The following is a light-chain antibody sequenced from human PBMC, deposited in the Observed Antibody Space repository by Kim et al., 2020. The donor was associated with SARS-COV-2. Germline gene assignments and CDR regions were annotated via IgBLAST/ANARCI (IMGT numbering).Light chain of an antibody. CDR1: NLGDKN. CDR3: QAWDSSTVV. Sequence: VSPGQTSNLTCSGNNLGDKNVCWYQQRPVQSPLLVIYEDIKRPSGISERVSGSNSGNTATLTISGTQAMDEADYYCQAWDSSTVVFGRGTQLTVL. CDR2: EDI. V-gene: IGLV3-1*01. J-gene: IGLJ2*01.